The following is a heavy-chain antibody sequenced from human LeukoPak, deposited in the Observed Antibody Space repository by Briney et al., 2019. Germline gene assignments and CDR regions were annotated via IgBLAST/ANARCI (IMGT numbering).Heavy chain of an antibody. Sequence: GGSLRLSCAASEFSVGSNYMTWVRQAPGKGLEWVSLIYSGGSTYYADSVKGRFTISRDNSKNTLYLQMNSLRAEDTAVYYCARGSGVAYYYYSMDVWGKGTTVTISS. J-gene: IGHJ6*03. D-gene: IGHD3-3*01. CDR1: EFSVGSNY. CDR3: ARGSGVAYYYYSMDV. CDR2: IYSGGST. V-gene: IGHV3-66*01.